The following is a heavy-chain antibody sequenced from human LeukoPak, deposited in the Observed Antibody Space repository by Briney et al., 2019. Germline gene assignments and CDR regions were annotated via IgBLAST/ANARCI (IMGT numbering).Heavy chain of an antibody. CDR3: ARHYDILTGYFDY. J-gene: IGHJ4*02. D-gene: IGHD3-9*01. CDR1: GYSFTSYW. Sequence: GESLKISCKGSGYSFTSYWIGWVRQMPGKGLEWMGIIYPGDSDTRYSPSFQGQVTISADKSIGTAYLQWSSLKASDTAMYYCARHYDILTGYFDYWGQGTLVTVSS. V-gene: IGHV5-51*01. CDR2: IYPGDSDT.